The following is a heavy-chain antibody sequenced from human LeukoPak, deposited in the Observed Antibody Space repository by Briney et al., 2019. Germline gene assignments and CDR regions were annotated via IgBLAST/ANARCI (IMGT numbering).Heavy chain of an antibody. CDR2: ISAYNGNT. J-gene: IGHJ4*02. V-gene: IGHV1-18*01. CDR1: GYTFTSYG. Sequence: ASVKVSCKASGYTFTSYGISWVRQAPGQGLEWMGWISAYNGNTNYAQKLQGRVTMTTDISTSTAYMELRSLRSDDTAVYYRASTQLWLLDYWGQGTLVTVSS. D-gene: IGHD5-18*01. CDR3: ASTQLWLLDY.